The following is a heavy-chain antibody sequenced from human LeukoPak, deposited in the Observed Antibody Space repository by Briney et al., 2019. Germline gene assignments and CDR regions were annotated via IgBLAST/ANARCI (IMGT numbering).Heavy chain of an antibody. CDR3: ARDLSFYCSSTTCPFAFDI. V-gene: IGHV1-2*06. J-gene: IGHJ3*02. CDR1: GYTFTSYY. Sequence: GASVKVSCKASGYTFTSYYMHWVRQAPGQGLEWMGRINPNSGGTNYAQKFQGRVTMTRDTSSSTAYMEMSRLRSDDTAVYYCARDLSFYCSSTTCPFAFDIWGQGTMVTVSS. CDR2: INPNSGGT. D-gene: IGHD2-2*01.